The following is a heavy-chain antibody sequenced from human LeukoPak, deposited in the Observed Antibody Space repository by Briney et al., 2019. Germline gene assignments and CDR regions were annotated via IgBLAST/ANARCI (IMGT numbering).Heavy chain of an antibody. J-gene: IGHJ4*02. V-gene: IGHV3-23*01. CDR3: AKALSPGPD. Sequence: PGGSLRLSCAASGFTFSSYSMNWVRQAPGKGLKWVSAIIGSGLTTYYAASVKGRFTISRDNSKNTLYLQMNSLRAEDPAVYYCAKALSPGPDWGQGTLVTVSS. CDR1: GFTFSSYS. CDR2: IIGSGLTT.